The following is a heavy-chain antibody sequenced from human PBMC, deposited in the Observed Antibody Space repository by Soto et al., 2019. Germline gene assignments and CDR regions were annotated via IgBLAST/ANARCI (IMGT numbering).Heavy chain of an antibody. CDR2: IKEDGSER. V-gene: IGHV3-7*01. Sequence: GGSLRLSCAVSGFTFSGYWMTWVRQAPGKGLEWVANIKEDGSERYYVDSVKGRFTISRDNAQNSLYLQMNSLRAEDTALYYCATGRSSYTWGQGTMVTVSS. CDR1: GFTFSGYW. J-gene: IGHJ3*01. CDR3: ATGRSSYT. D-gene: IGHD1-26*01.